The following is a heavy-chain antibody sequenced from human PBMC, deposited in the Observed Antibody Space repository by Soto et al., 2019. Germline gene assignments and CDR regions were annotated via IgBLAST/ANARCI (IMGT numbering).Heavy chain of an antibody. Sequence: ASVKVSCKASGYTFTSYAMHWVRQAPGQRLEWMGWINAGNGNTKYSQKFQGRVTITRDTSASTAYMELSSLRSEDTAVYYCARSEPGDVRVPNFDYWGQGTLVTVSS. CDR2: INAGNGNT. CDR3: ARSEPGDVRVPNFDY. J-gene: IGHJ4*02. V-gene: IGHV1-3*01. CDR1: GYTFTSYA.